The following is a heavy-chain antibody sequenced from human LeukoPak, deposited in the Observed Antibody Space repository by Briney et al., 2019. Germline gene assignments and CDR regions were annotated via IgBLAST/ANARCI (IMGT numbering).Heavy chain of an antibody. CDR1: GLTFSGYW. CDR3: ARDAYNVASES. Sequence: GGSLRLSCAASGLTFSGYWMTWVRQAPGKGLEWVANLRPGGSDKYYADSVKGRFTISRDNDKNSLYLQMNGLRADDTAIYYCARDAYNVASESWGKGPLVTVS. D-gene: IGHD1-1*01. CDR2: LRPGGSDK. V-gene: IGHV3-7*01. J-gene: IGHJ5*02.